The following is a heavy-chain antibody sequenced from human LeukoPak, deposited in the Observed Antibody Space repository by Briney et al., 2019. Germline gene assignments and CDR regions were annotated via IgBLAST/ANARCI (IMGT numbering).Heavy chain of an antibody. CDR2: IKEDGSEK. D-gene: IGHD3-22*01. J-gene: IGHJ4*02. Sequence: GSLSLSCAASGFAFSTYWMSWVRPAPGKGLEWVANIKEDGSEKYYVDSVKGRFTISRDNAKNSLYLQMNSLRAEDTAVYYCARGTYSYDSSGYYAYFDYWGQGTLVTVSS. V-gene: IGHV3-7*01. CDR1: GFAFSTYW. CDR3: ARGTYSYDSSGYYAYFDY.